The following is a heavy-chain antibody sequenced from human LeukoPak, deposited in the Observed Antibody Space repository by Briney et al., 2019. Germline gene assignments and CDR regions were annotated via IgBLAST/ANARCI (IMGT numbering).Heavy chain of an antibody. J-gene: IGHJ6*02. D-gene: IGHD3-3*01. CDR3: ARDRVVIPYYYGMDV. Sequence: ASVKVSCKASGYTFTSYYMHWVRQAPGQGLEWMGIINPSGGSTSYAQKFQGRVTMTRDTSTSTAYMELSSLRSEDTAVYYCARDRVVIPYYYGMDVWGQGTTVTVSS. CDR2: INPSGGST. V-gene: IGHV1-46*01. CDR1: GYTFTSYY.